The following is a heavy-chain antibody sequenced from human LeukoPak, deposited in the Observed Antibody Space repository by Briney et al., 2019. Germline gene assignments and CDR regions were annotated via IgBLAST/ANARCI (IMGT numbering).Heavy chain of an antibody. V-gene: IGHV3-7*01. CDR3: VRQMVGASFDY. Sequence: QPGRSLRLSCAASGFTLSNYWMSWVRQAPGKGLEWVANIKQDGSETYYVDSVRGRFTFSRDNAENSVYLQMNSLRAEDTAVYYCVRQMVGASFDYWGQGTLVTVSS. CDR2: IKQDGSET. CDR1: GFTLSNYW. J-gene: IGHJ4*02. D-gene: IGHD1-26*01.